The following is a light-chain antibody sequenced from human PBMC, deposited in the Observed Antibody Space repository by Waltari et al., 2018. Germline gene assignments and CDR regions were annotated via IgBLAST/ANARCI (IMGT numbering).Light chain of an antibody. V-gene: IGKV4-1*01. J-gene: IGKJ3*01. CDR2: WES. CDR1: RSVLYNSNKKNY. Sequence: DIVMTQSPESLTVSLGERATIRCTSSRSVLYNSNKKNYLAWYQQKPRQPPKLIIKWESTRESGGLDRFTGSGSGTDFTLTINSLQAEDVAVYFWQQYYGTPPTFGPGTKVEIK. CDR3: QQYYGTPPT.